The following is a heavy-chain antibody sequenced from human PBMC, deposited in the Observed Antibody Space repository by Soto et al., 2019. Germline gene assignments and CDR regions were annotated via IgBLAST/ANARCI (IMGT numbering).Heavy chain of an antibody. Sequence: QVQLVQSGAEVKKPGSSVKVSCKASGGTFSSYAISWVRQAPGQGLEWMGGIIPIFGTANYAQKFQGRVTITADEATSTDYMERSSRRSEDTAVYYCARGGRAARPGAFDIWGQGTMVTVAS. V-gene: IGHV1-69*01. CDR3: ARGGRAARPGAFDI. CDR2: IIPIFGTA. CDR1: GGTFSSYA. D-gene: IGHD6-6*01. J-gene: IGHJ3*02.